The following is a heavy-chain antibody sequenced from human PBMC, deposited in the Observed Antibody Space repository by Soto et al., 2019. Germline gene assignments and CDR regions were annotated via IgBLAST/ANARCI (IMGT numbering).Heavy chain of an antibody. V-gene: IGHV1-18*01. CDR2: ISGYITNT. Sequence: QVQLVQSGAEVKKPGASVKVSCKTSGYTFTSYHISWVRQAPGQGLEWMGWISGYITNTDYAQKFQARVTMTTDTFTITAYMELRSLRSDDTAVYYGARDTPHADYWGQGTLVTVSS. J-gene: IGHJ4*02. D-gene: IGHD2-2*01. CDR1: GYTFTSYH. CDR3: ARDTPHADY.